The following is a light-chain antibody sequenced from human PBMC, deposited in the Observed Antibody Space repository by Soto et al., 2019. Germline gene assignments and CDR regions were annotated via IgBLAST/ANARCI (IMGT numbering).Light chain of an antibody. Sequence: DIQMTQSPSSLSASVGDRVTITCQASQDISTYLNWYQQKPGKAPDLLIYGASNLKTGVPSRFSGSGSGTVFTFTISGLQPEDVATYYCQQHLHLLTFGGGPKVDI. V-gene: IGKV1-33*01. CDR1: QDISTY. J-gene: IGKJ4*01. CDR3: QQHLHLLT. CDR2: GAS.